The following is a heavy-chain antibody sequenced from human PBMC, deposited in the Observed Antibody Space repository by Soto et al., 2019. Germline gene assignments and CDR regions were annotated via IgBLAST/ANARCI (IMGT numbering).Heavy chain of an antibody. CDR1: GYTFTSYY. J-gene: IGHJ6*01. D-gene: IGHD3-3*01. CDR2: INPSGGST. Sequence: GASVKVSCKASGYTFTSYYMHWVRQAPGQGLEWMGIINPSGGSTSYAQKFQGRVTMTRDTSTSTVYMEMSSLRYEDTAVYYCARVQILTDYDFWSGYPRPYYDYGRDVGG. V-gene: IGHV1-46*01. CDR3: ARVQILTDYDFWSGYPRPYYDYGRDV.